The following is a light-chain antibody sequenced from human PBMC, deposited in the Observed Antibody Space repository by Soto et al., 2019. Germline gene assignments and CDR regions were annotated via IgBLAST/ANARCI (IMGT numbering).Light chain of an antibody. J-gene: IGKJ2*01. Sequence: EIVMTQSPATLSVSPGERATLSCRASQSVNSNLAWYQQKPGQAPRLLIYGASTRAAGIPARFSGSGSGTEFSLTISSLQSEDFAVYYCQQYNNRPPDIFCQGTKLEIK. CDR2: GAS. CDR1: QSVNSN. V-gene: IGKV3-15*01. CDR3: QQYNNRPPDI.